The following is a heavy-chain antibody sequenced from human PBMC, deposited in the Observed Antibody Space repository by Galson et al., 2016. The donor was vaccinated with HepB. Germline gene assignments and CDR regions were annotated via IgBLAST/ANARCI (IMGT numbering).Heavy chain of an antibody. CDR2: ISSSSSYT. D-gene: IGHD1-1*01. J-gene: IGHJ3*02. Sequence: SLRLSCAASGLTFSDYYMSWIRQAPGKGLEWVSYISSSSSYTNYADSVKGRFTISRDNAKNSLYLQMNSLRAEDTAVYYCARAEDNWNDIPDAFDIWGQGTMVTVSS. CDR3: ARAEDNWNDIPDAFDI. CDR1: GLTFSDYY. V-gene: IGHV3-11*06.